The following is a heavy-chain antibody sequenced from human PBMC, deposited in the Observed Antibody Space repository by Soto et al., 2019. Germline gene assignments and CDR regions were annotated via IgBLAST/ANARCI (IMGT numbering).Heavy chain of an antibody. CDR1: GGSISSYY. D-gene: IGHD2-2*02. CDR3: ARDRIVVVPAAIDAFDI. Sequence: PSETLALTCTVSGGSISSYYWRWIRQPAGRGLEWIGRIYTSGSTNYNPSLKSRVTMSVDTSKNHFSLTLSSVTAADTAVYYCARDRIVVVPAAIDAFDIWSQWTMVTVSS. CDR2: IYTSGST. V-gene: IGHV4-4*07. J-gene: IGHJ3*02.